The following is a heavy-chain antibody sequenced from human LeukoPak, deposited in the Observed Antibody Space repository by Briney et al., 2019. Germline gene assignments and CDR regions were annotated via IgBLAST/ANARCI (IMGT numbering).Heavy chain of an antibody. Sequence: GSLRLSCAASGFTFSSYAMHWVRQAPGKGLEWVAVISYDGSNKYYADSVKGRFTISRDNSKNTLYLQMNSLRAEDTAVYYCARDGPNDSSGYYFDYWGQGTLVTVSS. J-gene: IGHJ4*02. CDR2: ISYDGSNK. CDR1: GFTFSSYA. D-gene: IGHD3-22*01. CDR3: ARDGPNDSSGYYFDY. V-gene: IGHV3-30-3*01.